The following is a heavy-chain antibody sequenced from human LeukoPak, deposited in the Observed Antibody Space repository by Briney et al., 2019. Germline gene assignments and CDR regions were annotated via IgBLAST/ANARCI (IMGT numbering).Heavy chain of an antibody. CDR1: GFTFSNYW. V-gene: IGHV3-7*03. CDR3: AKGKRYPDY. D-gene: IGHD1-1*01. CDR2: VKQDGVEK. Sequence: PGGSLRLSCAASGFTFSNYWMSWARLDPGKGPEWVAHVKQDGVEKYYVDSVKGRFIISRDNTKNSLYLQMNSLRAEDAAVYYCAKGKRYPDYWGQGTLVTVSS. J-gene: IGHJ4*02.